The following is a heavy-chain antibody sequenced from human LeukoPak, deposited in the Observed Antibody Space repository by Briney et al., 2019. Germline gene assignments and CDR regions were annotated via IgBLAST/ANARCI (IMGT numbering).Heavy chain of an antibody. V-gene: IGHV4-4*02. CDR3: ARARYVNSFYAFDI. CDR2: LSKSVNT. D-gene: IGHD3-9*01. Sequence: SGTLSLTCAVSGGSISRARWWNWVRQPPGKGLEWIGYLSKSVNTNYIPSLKSRVTIFGDTSKNQFFLKLSSVTAADTAVYYCARARYVNSFYAFDIWGQGTLVTVSS. CDR1: GGSISRARW. J-gene: IGHJ3*02.